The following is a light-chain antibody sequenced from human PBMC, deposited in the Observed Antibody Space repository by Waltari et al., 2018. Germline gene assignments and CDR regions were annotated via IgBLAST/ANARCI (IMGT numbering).Light chain of an antibody. V-gene: IGKV1-9*01. CDR1: QGIRKS. CDR2: VAS. Sequence: TQLTQSPSSLSASVADRVTITCRASQGIRKSVAWYQQKPGQAPKVLIDVASTLQSGVPSRFSASGSGTDFTLTISSLQPEDFATYYCQQLDSYPITFGQGTRLDIK. CDR3: QQLDSYPIT. J-gene: IGKJ5*01.